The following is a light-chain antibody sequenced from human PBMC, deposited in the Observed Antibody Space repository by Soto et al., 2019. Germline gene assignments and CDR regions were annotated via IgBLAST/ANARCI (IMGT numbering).Light chain of an antibody. CDR1: QSVSTY. J-gene: IGKJ1*01. CDR3: QQRSDWPWT. CDR2: DAS. Sequence: EIVLTQPPATLSLSPGERATLSCRASQSVSTYLAWYQQKPGQAPRLLIYDASNRATGIPVRFSGRGSETDFTLTISGLEPEDFAVYYCQQRSDWPWTFGQGTKVDIK. V-gene: IGKV3-11*01.